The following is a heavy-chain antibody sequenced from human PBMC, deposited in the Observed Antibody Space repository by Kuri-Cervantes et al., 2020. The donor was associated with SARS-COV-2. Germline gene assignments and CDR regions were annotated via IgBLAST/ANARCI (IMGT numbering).Heavy chain of an antibody. CDR2: ISGSGTGA. CDR1: GFSFSSYA. D-gene: IGHD2-15*01. Sequence: ETLSLTCAASGFSFSSYAMSWVRQAPGKGLEWVSVISGSGTGAYYADSVKGRFTISRDNSKNTLYLQMNSLRAEDTAVYYCARPQGYCSGGSCPDAFDIWGQGTMVTVSS. CDR3: ARPQGYCSGGSCPDAFDI. V-gene: IGHV3-23*01. J-gene: IGHJ3*02.